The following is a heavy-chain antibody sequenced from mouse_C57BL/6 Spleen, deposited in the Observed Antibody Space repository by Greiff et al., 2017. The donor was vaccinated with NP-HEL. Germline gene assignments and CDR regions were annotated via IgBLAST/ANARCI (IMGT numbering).Heavy chain of an antibody. V-gene: IGHV1-80*01. CDR2: IYPGDGDT. CDR1: GYAFSSYW. J-gene: IGHJ4*01. D-gene: IGHD2-5*01. Sequence: VQLQQSGAELVKPGASVKISCKASGYAFSSYWMNWVKQRPGKGLEWIGQIYPGDGDTNYNGKFKGKATLTADKSSSTAYMQLSSLTSEDSAVYFGASAGYYSNWGYAMDYWGQGTSVTVSS. CDR3: ASAGYYSNWGYAMDY.